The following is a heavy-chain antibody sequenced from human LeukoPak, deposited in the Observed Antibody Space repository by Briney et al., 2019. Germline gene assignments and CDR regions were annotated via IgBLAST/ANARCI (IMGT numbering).Heavy chain of an antibody. CDR3: ASKYSGSYYVGY. J-gene: IGHJ4*02. D-gene: IGHD1-26*01. V-gene: IGHV3-21*01. CDR1: GFTFSSYS. CDR2: ISSSSSYI. Sequence: GGSLRLSCAASGFTFSSYSMNWVRQAPGKGLEWVSSISSSSSYIYYADSVKGRFTISRDNAKNSLYLQMNSLRAEDTAEYYCASKYSGSYYVGYWGQGTLVTVSS.